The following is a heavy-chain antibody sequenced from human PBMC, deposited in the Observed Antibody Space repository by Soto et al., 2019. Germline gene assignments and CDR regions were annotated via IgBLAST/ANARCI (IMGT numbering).Heavy chain of an antibody. CDR1: GYTFTNYA. J-gene: IGHJ4*02. CDR3: ASGLGGGSPTSAFDY. V-gene: IGHV1-2*04. D-gene: IGHD2-15*01. Sequence: ASVKVSCKASGYTFTNYAIHWVRQAPGQELGWMGRINPNSGGTNYAQKFQGWVTMTRDTSIRTAYMELSRLRSDDTAVYYCASGLGGGSPTSAFDYWGQEPRVTVSS. CDR2: INPNSGGT.